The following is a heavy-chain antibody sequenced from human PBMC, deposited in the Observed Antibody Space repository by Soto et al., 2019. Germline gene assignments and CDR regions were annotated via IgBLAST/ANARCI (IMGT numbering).Heavy chain of an antibody. CDR3: AREKVLGCSGGSCYYPDRYYYYGMDV. Sequence: PSETLSLTCAVSGGSISGGCYCWSWIRQPTGQGLEEIGYIYHSESTYDNSSHKSRVTISVDRSKHQFSLKLSSVAAADTAVYYCAREKVLGCSGGSCYYPDRYYYYGMDVWGQGTTVTVS. J-gene: IGHJ6*02. CDR2: IYHSEST. D-gene: IGHD2-15*01. V-gene: IGHV4-30-2*01. CDR1: GGSISGGCYC.